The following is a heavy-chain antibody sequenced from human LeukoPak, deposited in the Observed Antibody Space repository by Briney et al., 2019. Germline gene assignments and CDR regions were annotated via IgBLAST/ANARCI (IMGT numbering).Heavy chain of an antibody. V-gene: IGHV1-69*13. CDR1: GGTFSSYA. D-gene: IGHD6-6*01. Sequence: ASVKVSCKASGGTFSSYAISWVRQAPGQGLEWMGGIIPIFGTANYAQKFQGRVTITADESTSTAYMELRSLRSDDTAVYYCARDLSRREYSSSSWFDPWGQGTLVTVSS. J-gene: IGHJ5*02. CDR2: IIPIFGTA. CDR3: ARDLSRREYSSSSWFDP.